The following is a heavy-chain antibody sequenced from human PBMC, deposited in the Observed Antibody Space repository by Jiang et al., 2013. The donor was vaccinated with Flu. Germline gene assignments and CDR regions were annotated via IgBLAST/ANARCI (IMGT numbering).Heavy chain of an antibody. D-gene: IGHD6-13*01. CDR2: INPKSGGT. CDR3: ARSLVLSSWYEVDY. Sequence: QLVESGAEVKKPGASVKVSCKASGYTFTDYYIHWVRQAPGQGLEWMGWINPKSGGTNYAQKFQGRVTMTRDTSISTAYMDLSSVRSDDTAVFYCARSLVLSSWYEVDYWGQGTLVTVSS. V-gene: IGHV1-2*02. J-gene: IGHJ4*02. CDR1: GYTFTDYY.